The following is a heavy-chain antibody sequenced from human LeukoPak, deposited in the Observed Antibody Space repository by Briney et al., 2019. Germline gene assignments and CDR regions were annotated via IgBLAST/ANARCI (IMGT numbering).Heavy chain of an antibody. V-gene: IGHV3-64*01. J-gene: IGHJ4*02. Sequence: GGSLRLSCAASGFTFSSYAMHWVRQAPGKGLEYVSAISSNGGSTYYANSVKGRFTISRDNAKNTLYLQMNSLRAEDTAVYHCVRVGGRSSIGGDCWGQGTLVTVSS. D-gene: IGHD3-10*01. CDR2: ISSNGGST. CDR1: GFTFSSYA. CDR3: VRVGGRSSIGGDC.